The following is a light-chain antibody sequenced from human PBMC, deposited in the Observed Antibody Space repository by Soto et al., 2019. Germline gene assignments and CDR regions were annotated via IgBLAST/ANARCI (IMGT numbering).Light chain of an antibody. CDR3: QQRSNWPPIT. Sequence: VLAHSPATLSLSPGERATLSCRASQSVSSYLAWYQQKPGQAPRLLIYDASNRATGIPARFSGSGSGTDFTLTISSLEPEDFAVYYCQQRSNWPPITFGQGTRLEIK. J-gene: IGKJ5*01. CDR2: DAS. V-gene: IGKV3-11*01. CDR1: QSVSSY.